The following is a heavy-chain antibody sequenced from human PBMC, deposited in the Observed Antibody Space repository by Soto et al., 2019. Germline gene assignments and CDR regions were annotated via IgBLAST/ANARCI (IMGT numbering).Heavy chain of an antibody. CDR1: GFSLTTSGTC. D-gene: IGHD3-9*01. J-gene: IGHJ4*02. Sequence: SGPTLVNPTHTLTLTCTFSGFSLTTSGTCVTWIRQPPGKALEWLALIDWGDDKCYNTSLMTRLTLSKGTSKNQVVLTMTNMDPVDTGTYYCARMLKRETFDWIQIDYSGQGTLVTV. CDR3: ARMLKRETFDWIQIDY. V-gene: IGHV2-70*01. CDR2: IDWGDDK.